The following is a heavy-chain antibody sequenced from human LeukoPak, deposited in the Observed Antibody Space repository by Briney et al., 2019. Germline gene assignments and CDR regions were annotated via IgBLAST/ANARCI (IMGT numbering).Heavy chain of an antibody. Sequence: PETLSLTCSVSGGSISSYYWSWIRQPAGKGREWIGRIYTTGNTDYNPSLKSRVTMSVDTSKNQFSLNLSSVTAADTAVYYCARDARGWSGFDYWGQGALVTVSS. CDR1: GGSISSYY. CDR3: ARDARGWSGFDY. CDR2: IYTTGNT. V-gene: IGHV4-4*07. D-gene: IGHD3-3*01. J-gene: IGHJ4*02.